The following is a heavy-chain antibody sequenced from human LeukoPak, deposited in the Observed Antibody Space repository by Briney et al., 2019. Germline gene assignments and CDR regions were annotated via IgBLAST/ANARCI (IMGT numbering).Heavy chain of an antibody. CDR3: ARTPQYYYGSGSSPIYYYYYGMDV. Sequence: SETLSLTCTVSGGSISSSSYYWGWIRQPPGKGLEWIGSIYYSGSTYYNPSLKSRVTISVDTSKNQFSLKLSSVTAADTAVYYCARTPQYYYGSGSSPIYYYYYGMDVWGQGTTVTVSS. V-gene: IGHV4-39*07. CDR1: GGSISSSSYY. J-gene: IGHJ6*02. CDR2: IYYSGST. D-gene: IGHD3-10*01.